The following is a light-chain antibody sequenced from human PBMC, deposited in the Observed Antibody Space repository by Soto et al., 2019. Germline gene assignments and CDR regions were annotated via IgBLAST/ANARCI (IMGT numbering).Light chain of an antibody. Sequence: DIQMTQSPSTLSTSVGDRVTITCRASHNISSWLAWYQQKPGKAPKLLIYKASSLESGVPSRFSGSGAGTEFTLTISSLQPDDFATYFCHQYNSYWWTFGQGTKV. V-gene: IGKV1-5*03. CDR1: HNISSW. J-gene: IGKJ1*01. CDR2: KAS. CDR3: HQYNSYWWT.